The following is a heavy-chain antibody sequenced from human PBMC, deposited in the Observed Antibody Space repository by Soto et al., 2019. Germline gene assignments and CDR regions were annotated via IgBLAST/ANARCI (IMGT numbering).Heavy chain of an antibody. CDR2: IYYSGST. Sequence: SETLSLTCTVSGGSISSGGYYWSWIRQHPGKGLEWIGYIYYSGSTYYNPSLKSRVTISVDTSKNQFSLKLSSVTAADTAVYYCASGRMVYARDYYMDVWGKGTTVTVSS. D-gene: IGHD2-8*01. J-gene: IGHJ6*03. CDR1: GGSISSGGYY. CDR3: ASGRMVYARDYYMDV. V-gene: IGHV4-31*03.